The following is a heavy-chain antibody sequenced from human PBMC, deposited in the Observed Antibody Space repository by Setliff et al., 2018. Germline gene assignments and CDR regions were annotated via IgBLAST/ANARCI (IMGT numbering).Heavy chain of an antibody. CDR2: IWNDGIKN. Sequence: PGGALRLSCAASGFTFSRHGMHWVRQAPGKGLEWVAVIWNDGIKNYYVDSVKGRFTISRDNSKNTLYLQMNSLRPEDTAVYYCVRNWGGVKFYFDSWGQGTLVTVSS. CDR3: VRNWGGVKFYFDS. V-gene: IGHV3-33*01. CDR1: GFTFSRHG. D-gene: IGHD3-16*01. J-gene: IGHJ4*02.